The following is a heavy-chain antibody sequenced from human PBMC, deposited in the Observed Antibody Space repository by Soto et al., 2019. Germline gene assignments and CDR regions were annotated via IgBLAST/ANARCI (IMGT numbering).Heavy chain of an antibody. CDR1: GGTFSSYA. J-gene: IGHJ5*02. CDR3: ARDRGPRSGYSPYWFDP. CDR2: IIPIFCTA. V-gene: IGHV1-69*12. D-gene: IGHD3-22*01. Sequence: QVQLVQSGAEVKKPGSSVKVSCKASGGTFSSYAITWVRQAPGQGLEWMGGIIPIFCTANYAQKVQGRVTMTAAESTSTAYMELSSLRSEDTAVYYCARDRGPRSGYSPYWFDPWGQGTLVTVSS.